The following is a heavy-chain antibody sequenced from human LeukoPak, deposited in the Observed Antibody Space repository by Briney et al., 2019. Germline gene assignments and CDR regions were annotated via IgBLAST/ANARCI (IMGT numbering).Heavy chain of an antibody. CDR3: ARLRTGIAAAGSQSRFDY. CDR2: IYYSGST. V-gene: IGHV4-59*01. CDR1: GGSISSYY. D-gene: IGHD6-13*01. Sequence: SETLSLTCTVSGGSISSYYWSWIRQPPGKGLEWIGYIYYSGSTNYNPSLKSRVTISVDTSKNQFSLSLRSVTAADTAVYYCARLRTGIAAAGSQSRFDYWGQGTLVTVSS. J-gene: IGHJ4*02.